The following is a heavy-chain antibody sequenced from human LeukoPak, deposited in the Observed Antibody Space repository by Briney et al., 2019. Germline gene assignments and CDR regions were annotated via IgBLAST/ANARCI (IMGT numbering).Heavy chain of an antibody. Sequence: SETLSLTCTVSGGSISSGSYYWSWIRQPAGKGLEWIGRIYTSGSTNYNPSLKSRVTISVDTSKNQFSLKLSSVTAADTAVYYCASALYYYGSGSYLRYWGQGTLVTVSS. CDR1: GGSISSGSYY. CDR3: ASALYYYGSGSYLRY. D-gene: IGHD3-10*01. V-gene: IGHV4-61*02. J-gene: IGHJ4*02. CDR2: IYTSGST.